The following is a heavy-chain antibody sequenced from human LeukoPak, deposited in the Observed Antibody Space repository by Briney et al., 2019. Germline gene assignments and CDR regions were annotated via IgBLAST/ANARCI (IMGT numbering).Heavy chain of an antibody. D-gene: IGHD3-22*01. Sequence: ASVKVSCKASGYTFTSYYMHWVRQAPGQGLEWMGWINPNSGGTNYAQKFQGRVTMTRDTSISTAYMELSRLRSDDTAVYYCARAVDYYDSSGADYWGQGTLVTVSS. CDR1: GYTFTSYY. CDR3: ARAVDYYDSSGADY. V-gene: IGHV1-2*02. J-gene: IGHJ4*02. CDR2: INPNSGGT.